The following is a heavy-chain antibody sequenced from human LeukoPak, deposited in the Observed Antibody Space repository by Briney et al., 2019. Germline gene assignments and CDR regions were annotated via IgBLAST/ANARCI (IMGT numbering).Heavy chain of an antibody. V-gene: IGHV3-13*01. CDR1: GFTFSNYD. D-gene: IGHD2/OR15-2a*01. Sequence: GGSLRLSCAASGFTFSNYDMHWVRQASGQGLEWVSAIYTAGDRSYPVSLKGRFTISRENAKNSLILQMNNVRAGDAAVYYCATGGSLYDASYSYYLDGWGKGTRVTVSS. CDR3: ATGGSLYDASYSYYLDG. CDR2: IYTAGDR. J-gene: IGHJ6*03.